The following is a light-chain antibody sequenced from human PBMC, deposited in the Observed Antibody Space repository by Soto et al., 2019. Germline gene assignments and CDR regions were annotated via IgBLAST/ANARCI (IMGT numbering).Light chain of an antibody. CDR2: GAS. Sequence: EIVMTQSPATLSVSPGESAALSCRASQSVGTNLAWYQHKPGQAPRLLIFGASTRATGIPARFSGSGSGTEFTLTISSLQSEDFAVYCCHQCNSWPWTLGQGTKLEIK. V-gene: IGKV3-15*01. J-gene: IGKJ1*01. CDR1: QSVGTN. CDR3: HQCNSWPWT.